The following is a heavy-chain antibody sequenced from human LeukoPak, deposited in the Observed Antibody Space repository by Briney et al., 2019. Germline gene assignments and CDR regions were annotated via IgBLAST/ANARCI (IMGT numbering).Heavy chain of an antibody. V-gene: IGHV4-38-2*02. J-gene: IGHJ5*02. CDR3: ARVAGYGSGSYYKGGWFDP. D-gene: IGHD3-10*01. Sequence: SETLSLTCTVSGYSISSGYYWGWIRQPPGKGLEWIGSIYHSGTTYYNPSLKSRVTISVDTSKNQFSLKLSSVTAADTAVYYCARVAGYGSGSYYKGGWFDPWGQGTLVTVSS. CDR1: GYSISSGYY. CDR2: IYHSGTT.